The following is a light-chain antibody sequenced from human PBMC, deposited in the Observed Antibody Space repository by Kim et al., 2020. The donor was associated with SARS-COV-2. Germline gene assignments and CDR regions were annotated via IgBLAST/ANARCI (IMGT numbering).Light chain of an antibody. V-gene: IGKV3-11*01. J-gene: IGKJ2*01. CDR3: QQYRNWQYT. Sequence: EIVLTQSPATLSLSPGERATLSCRASQSVSSYLSWYQQKPGQAPRLLIYDASNRAAGIPARFSGSGSGTDFTLTISSLEPEDFAVYYCQQYRNWQYTFGQGTKLEI. CDR2: DAS. CDR1: QSVSSY.